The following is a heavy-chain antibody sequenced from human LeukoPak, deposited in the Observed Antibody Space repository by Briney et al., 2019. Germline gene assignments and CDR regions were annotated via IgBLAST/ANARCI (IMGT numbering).Heavy chain of an antibody. Sequence: PGGSLRLSCAASGFTFSNSWMIWVRQAPGKGLEWVSAISGSGGSTYYADSVKGRFTISRDNSKNTLYLQMNSLRAEDTAVYYCAKDHTIFGVVTSFDYWGQGTLVTVSS. CDR3: AKDHTIFGVVTSFDY. V-gene: IGHV3-23*01. CDR2: ISGSGGST. CDR1: GFTFSNSW. D-gene: IGHD3-3*01. J-gene: IGHJ4*02.